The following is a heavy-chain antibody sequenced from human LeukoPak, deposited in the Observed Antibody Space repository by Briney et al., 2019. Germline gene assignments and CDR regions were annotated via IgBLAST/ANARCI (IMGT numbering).Heavy chain of an antibody. J-gene: IGHJ4*02. V-gene: IGHV3-53*01. CDR3: ANHNGYYFDY. CDR2: IYSGGST. CDR1: GFTVSSNY. D-gene: IGHD1-1*01. Sequence: GGSLRLSCAASGFTVSSNYMSWVRQAPGKGLEWVSVIYSGGSTYSADSVKGRFTISRDNSKSTLYLQMNSLRAEDTAVYYCANHNGYYFDYWGQGTLVTVSS.